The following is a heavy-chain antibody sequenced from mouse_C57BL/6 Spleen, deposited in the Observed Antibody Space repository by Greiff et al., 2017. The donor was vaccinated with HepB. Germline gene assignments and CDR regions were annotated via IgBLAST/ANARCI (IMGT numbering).Heavy chain of an antibody. CDR3: ARTARIKY. J-gene: IGHJ2*01. V-gene: IGHV3-2*02. D-gene: IGHD1-2*01. CDR2: ISYSGST. Sequence: EVQLQQSGPGLVKPSQSLSLTCTVTGYSITSGYGWNWIRQFPGNKLEWMGYISYSGSTNYNPSLKSRISITRDTSKNQFVLQLNSVTTEDTATYYCARTARIKYWGQGTTLTVAS. CDR1: GYSITSGYG.